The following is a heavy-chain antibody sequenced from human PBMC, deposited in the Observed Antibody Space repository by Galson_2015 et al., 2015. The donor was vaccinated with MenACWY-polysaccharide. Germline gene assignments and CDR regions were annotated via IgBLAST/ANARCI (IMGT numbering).Heavy chain of an antibody. CDR2: FDPEDGET. CDR3: ATGGYGSGSYYYYYGMDV. D-gene: IGHD3-10*01. Sequence: SVKVSCKVSGYTLTELSMHWVRQAPGKGLEWMGGFDPEDGETIYAQKFQGRVTMTEDTSTDTAYMELSSLRSEDTAVYYCATGGYGSGSYYYYYGMDVWGQGTTVTVSS. J-gene: IGHJ6*02. CDR1: GYTLTELS. V-gene: IGHV1-24*01.